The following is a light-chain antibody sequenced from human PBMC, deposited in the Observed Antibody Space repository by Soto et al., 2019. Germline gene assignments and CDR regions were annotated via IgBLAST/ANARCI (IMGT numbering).Light chain of an antibody. J-gene: IGKJ1*01. V-gene: IGKV1-39*01. CDR2: AAS. CDR1: PSISTF. Sequence: DIQMTHSSSSLSASVGDRVSVTCRASPSISTFLNWYQPRPWAAPKLLLYAASSLQSGAPSRFSGSGSGADFTLTIGSLQPEDFATYYSQQSYTTPRTFGQGTKVDI. CDR3: QQSYTTPRT.